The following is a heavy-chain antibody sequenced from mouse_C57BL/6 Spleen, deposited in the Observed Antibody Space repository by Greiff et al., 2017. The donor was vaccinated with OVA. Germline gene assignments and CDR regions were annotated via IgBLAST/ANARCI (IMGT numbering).Heavy chain of an antibody. CDR3: AYYGSSYWFAY. J-gene: IGHJ3*01. CDR2: IYPRSGNT. CDR1: GYTFTSYG. Sequence: QVQLQQSRAELARPGASVKLSCKASGYTFTSYGISWVKQRTGQGLEWIGEIYPRSGNTYYNEKFKGKATLTADKSSSTAYMELRSLTSEDSAVYFCAYYGSSYWFAYWGQGTLVTVSA. V-gene: IGHV1-81*01. D-gene: IGHD1-1*01.